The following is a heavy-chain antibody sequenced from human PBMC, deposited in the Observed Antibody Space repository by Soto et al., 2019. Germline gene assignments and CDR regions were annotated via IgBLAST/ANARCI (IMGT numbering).Heavy chain of an antibody. V-gene: IGHV1-69*12. CDR2: IIPMFGTA. CDR1: GGTFSTYA. J-gene: IGHJ4*02. CDR3: ASGIQLWLRRINNGYSG. D-gene: IGHD5-18*01. Sequence: QVQLVQSGAEVKKPESSVKVSCKAPGGTFSTYAISWVRQAPGQGLEWMGGIIPMFGTANYAQRFQDRVTITADEYTNTVCMELSSLRSEDTAVYFCASGIQLWLRRINNGYSGWGQGTLVTVSS.